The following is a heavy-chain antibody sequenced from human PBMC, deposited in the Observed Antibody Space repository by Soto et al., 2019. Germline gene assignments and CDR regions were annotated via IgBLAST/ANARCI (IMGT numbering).Heavy chain of an antibody. V-gene: IGHV4-31*03. CDR2: IYYSGST. J-gene: IGHJ5*02. CDR3: ARTSYDSSGTAADP. CDR1: EGASSGRNYY. D-gene: IGHD3-22*01. Sequence: TLCLTCSVAEGASSGRNYYCSWIRQHPGKGLEWIGYIYYSGSTYYNPSLKSRVTISVDTSKTQFSLKLSSVTAAATAVYYCARTSYDSSGTAADPWGQGTLVNVFS.